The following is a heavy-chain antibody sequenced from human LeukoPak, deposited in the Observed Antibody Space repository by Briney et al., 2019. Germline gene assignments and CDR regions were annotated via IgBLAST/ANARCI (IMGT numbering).Heavy chain of an antibody. CDR2: ISNSGGRT. J-gene: IGHJ4*02. D-gene: IGHD3-3*01. CDR1: GFTFSSYA. CDR3: ARDSGVDAHLDY. Sequence: PGGSLRLSCAASGFTFSSYAMSWVRQAPGKGLEWVSSISNSGGRTFYTDSVKGRFTISRDNSKITLYLQMNSLRAEDTAVYYCARDSGVDAHLDYWGQGTLVTLSA. V-gene: IGHV3-23*01.